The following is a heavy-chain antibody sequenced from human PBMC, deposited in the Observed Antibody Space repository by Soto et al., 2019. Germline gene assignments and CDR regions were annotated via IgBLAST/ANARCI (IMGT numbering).Heavy chain of an antibody. CDR3: ARESEEQWLDT. V-gene: IGHV1-2*04. CDR1: GYKFSSYG. CDR2: INPNSGGT. Sequence: ASVKVSCKASGYKFSSYGISWVRQAPGQGLEWMGWINPNSGGTNYAQKFQGWVTMTRDTSIITAYMELSRLRSDDTAVYYRARESEEQWLDTWGQGTLVTVSS. D-gene: IGHD6-19*01. J-gene: IGHJ5*02.